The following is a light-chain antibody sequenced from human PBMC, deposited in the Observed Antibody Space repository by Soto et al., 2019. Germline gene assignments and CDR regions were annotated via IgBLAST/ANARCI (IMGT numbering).Light chain of an antibody. CDR1: SSDVGGYNY. V-gene: IGLV2-14*01. CDR2: DVS. Sequence: QSVLTQPASVSGSPGQSITISCTGTSSDVGGYNYVSWYQQHPGKAPKLMIYDVSDRPSGVSNRFSGSKSGNTASLTISGLQAVDEADYYCSSYTSSSTYVFGTGTKVTVL. J-gene: IGLJ1*01. CDR3: SSYTSSSTYV.